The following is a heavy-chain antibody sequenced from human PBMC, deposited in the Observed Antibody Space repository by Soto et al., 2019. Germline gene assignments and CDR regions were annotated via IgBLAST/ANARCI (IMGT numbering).Heavy chain of an antibody. V-gene: IGHV3-21*01. CDR2: ISSSSSYI. CDR3: ARDSSEYYYYGMDA. J-gene: IGHJ6*02. CDR1: GFTFSSYS. Sequence: GGSLRLSCAASGFTFSSYSMNWVRQAPGKGLEWVSSISSSSSYIYYADSVKGRFTISRDNAKNSLYLQMNSLRAEDTAVYYCARDSSEYYYYGMDAWGQGTTVTVSS. D-gene: IGHD3-22*01.